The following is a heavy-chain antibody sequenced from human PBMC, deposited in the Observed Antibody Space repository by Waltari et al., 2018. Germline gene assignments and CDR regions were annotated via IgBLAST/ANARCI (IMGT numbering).Heavy chain of an antibody. Sequence: QVQLVEYGGGVVQPGRSLRHSWAASGLTFTSPAMKWVRQAPGKGLECVAVISYDGHNKYYADSVKGRFTISRDNSKNTLYLQMNSLRDEDTAVYYCARLPNYDNSAYYDWGQGTLVTVSS. J-gene: IGHJ4*02. CDR3: ARLPNYDNSAYYD. CDR1: GLTFTSPA. D-gene: IGHD3-22*01. CDR2: ISYDGHNK. V-gene: IGHV3-30*01.